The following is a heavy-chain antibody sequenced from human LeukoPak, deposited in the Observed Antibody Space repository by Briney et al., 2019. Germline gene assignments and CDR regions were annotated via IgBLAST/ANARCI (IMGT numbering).Heavy chain of an antibody. J-gene: IGHJ5*02. Sequence: GSLRLSCAASGFTFSSYSMNWVRQAPGKGLEWVSSISSSSYIYYADSVKGRFTISRDNAKNSLYLQMNSLRAEDTAVYYCARVGRYCSGGSCHLTWFDPWGQGTLVTVSS. CDR1: GFTFSSYS. CDR3: ARVGRYCSGGSCHLTWFDP. V-gene: IGHV3-21*01. CDR2: ISSSSYI. D-gene: IGHD2-15*01.